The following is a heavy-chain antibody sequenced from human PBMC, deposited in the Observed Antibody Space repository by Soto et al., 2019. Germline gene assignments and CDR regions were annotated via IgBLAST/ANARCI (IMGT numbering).Heavy chain of an antibody. J-gene: IGHJ4*02. Sequence: ASVKVSCKASGDTFTSYGISWVRQAPGQGLEWMGWISAYNGNTNYAQKLQGRVTMTTDTSTSTAYMELRSLRSDDTAVYYCARGGSLTFNYYDCSGYLAYWGQVTLVTVSS. V-gene: IGHV1-18*04. CDR2: ISAYNGNT. D-gene: IGHD3-22*01. CDR3: ARGGSLTFNYYDCSGYLAY. CDR1: GDTFTSYG.